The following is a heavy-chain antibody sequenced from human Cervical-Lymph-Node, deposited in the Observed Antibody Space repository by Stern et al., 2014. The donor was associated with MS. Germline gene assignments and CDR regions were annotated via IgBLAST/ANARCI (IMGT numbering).Heavy chain of an antibody. J-gene: IGHJ1*01. CDR2: IWYDGSNT. CDR1: GFPFSSSG. V-gene: IGHV3-33*01. CDR3: AREGGNTAEYFQH. Sequence: DQLVESGGGVVQPGRSLRLSCAASGFPFSSSGMHWVRQAPGTGLEWLAIIWYDGSNTYYADSVKGRFTISRDNSKNTLYLQMNSLRAEDTAVYYCAREGGNTAEYFQHWGQGTLVTVSS. D-gene: IGHD4-23*01.